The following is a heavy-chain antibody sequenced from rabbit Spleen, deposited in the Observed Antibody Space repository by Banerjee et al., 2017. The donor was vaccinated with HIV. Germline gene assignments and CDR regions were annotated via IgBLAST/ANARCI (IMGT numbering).Heavy chain of an antibody. CDR2: IYATGSVDT. Sequence: QSLEESGGDLVKPGASLTLTCTASGFSFSSGFWICCVRQAPGKGLEWIACIYATGSVDTDYANWATGRFTISKTSSTTVTLQMTSLTAADTATYFCARGANVYGFALWGQGTLVTVS. D-gene: IGHD6-1*01. V-gene: IGHV1S40*01. J-gene: IGHJ4*01. CDR1: GFSFSSGFW. CDR3: ARGANVYGFAL.